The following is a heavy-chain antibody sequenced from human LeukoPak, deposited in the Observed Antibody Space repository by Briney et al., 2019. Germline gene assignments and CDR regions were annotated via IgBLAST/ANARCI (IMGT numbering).Heavy chain of an antibody. Sequence: GGSLRLSCAASGFTFSSYSMNWVRQAPGKGLEWVSSISSSSSYIYYADSVKGRFTISRDNAKNSLYLQMNSLRAEDTAVYYCARDRNYYDSSAYWDYWGQGTLVTVSS. CDR2: ISSSSSYI. V-gene: IGHV3-21*01. J-gene: IGHJ4*02. D-gene: IGHD3-22*01. CDR3: ARDRNYYDSSAYWDY. CDR1: GFTFSSYS.